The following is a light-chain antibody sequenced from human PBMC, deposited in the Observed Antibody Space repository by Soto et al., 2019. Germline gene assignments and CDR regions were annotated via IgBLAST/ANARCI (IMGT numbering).Light chain of an antibody. J-gene: IGKJ1*01. CDR1: QGISNH. CDR3: LQHDSYPWT. CDR2: AAS. Sequence: DIQMTQSPSSLSASVGDRVTITCRASQGISNHLGWYQQKPGKVPERLIYAASSLHTGVPSRFSGSGSGTEFTLTISSLQPEDFATYYCLQHDSYPWTFGQGTKVEIK. V-gene: IGKV1-17*01.